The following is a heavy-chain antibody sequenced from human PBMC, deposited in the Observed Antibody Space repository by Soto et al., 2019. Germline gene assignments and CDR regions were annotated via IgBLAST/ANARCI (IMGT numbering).Heavy chain of an antibody. V-gene: IGHV4-59*08. CDR2: IYYSGST. CDR1: GGSISSYY. D-gene: IGHD5-18*01. CDR3: ARQRYSYGLRDNWFDP. J-gene: IGHJ5*02. Sequence: NPSETLSLTCTVSGGSISSYYWSWIRQPPGKGLEWIGYIYYSGSTNYNPSLKSRVTISVDTSKNQFSLKLSSVTAADTAVYYCARQRYSYGLRDNWFDPWGQGTLVTVSS.